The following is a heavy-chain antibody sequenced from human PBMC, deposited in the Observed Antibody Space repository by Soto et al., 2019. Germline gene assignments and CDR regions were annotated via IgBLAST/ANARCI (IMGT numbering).Heavy chain of an antibody. D-gene: IGHD3-22*01. CDR3: ARRTKYYYDSSGSYGMDV. J-gene: IGHJ6*02. CDR1: GGSISRSSYY. CDR2: IYYSGST. Sequence: SETLSLTCTVSGGSISRSSYYWSWIRQPPGKGLEWIGYIYYSGSTYYNPSLKSRVTISVDTSKNQFSLKLSSVTAADTAVYYCARRTKYYYDSSGSYGMDVWGQGTTVTVSS. V-gene: IGHV4-30-4*08.